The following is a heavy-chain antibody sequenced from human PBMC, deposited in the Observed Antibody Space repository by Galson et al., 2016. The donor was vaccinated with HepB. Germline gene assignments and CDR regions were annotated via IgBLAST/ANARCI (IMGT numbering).Heavy chain of an antibody. CDR2: FYPGDSKI. D-gene: IGHD3-22*01. J-gene: IGHJ4*02. CDR3: ARLVSSRSPYDS. Sequence: QSGAEVKKPGESLKISCKGEGYVFSSYWIAWVRQTPDKGLEWMGLFYPGDSKIRYSPSFQGQVTFSADKSINTAYMQWSSLKASDTAIYYCARLVSSRSPYDSWGQGTLVTVSS. CDR1: GYVFSSYW. V-gene: IGHV5-51*01.